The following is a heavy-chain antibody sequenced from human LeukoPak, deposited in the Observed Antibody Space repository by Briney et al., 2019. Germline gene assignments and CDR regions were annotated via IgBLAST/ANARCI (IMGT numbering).Heavy chain of an antibody. J-gene: IGHJ4*02. V-gene: IGHV4-38-2*02. CDR1: GDSISSYY. D-gene: IGHD1-26*01. CDR2: IYHSGST. Sequence: SSETLSLTCTVSGDSISSYYWSWIRQPPGKGLEWIGSIYHSGSTYYNPSLKSRVTISVDTSKNQFSLKLSSVTAADTAVYYCARDPPRHYSGSWGFDYWGQGTLVTVSS. CDR3: ARDPPRHYSGSWGFDY.